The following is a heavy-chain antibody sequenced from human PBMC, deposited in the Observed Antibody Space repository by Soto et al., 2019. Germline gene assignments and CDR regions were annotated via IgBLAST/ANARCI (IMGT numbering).Heavy chain of an antibody. J-gene: IGHJ4*02. CDR2: IIPIFGTA. V-gene: IGHV1-69*13. Sequence: SVNGSCKTSGGTISRDAVSWVRQAPGQGLEWMGGIIPIFGTAKYAQKFQGRVTITADESTSTAYMELSSLRSEDTAVYYCASLLRGYSGTGDYWGQGTLVTVSS. D-gene: IGHD5-12*01. CDR3: ASLLRGYSGTGDY. CDR1: GGTISRDA.